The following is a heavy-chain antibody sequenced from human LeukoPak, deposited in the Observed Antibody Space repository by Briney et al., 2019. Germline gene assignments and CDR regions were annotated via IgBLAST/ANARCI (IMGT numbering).Heavy chain of an antibody. CDR3: AKARLPGIAVSGDH. CDR1: GFTFSSYS. D-gene: IGHD6-19*01. CDR2: ISSSSSYI. Sequence: GGSLRLSCAASGFTFSSYSMNWVRQAPGKGLEWVSSISSSSSYIYYADSVKGRFTISRDNAKNSLFLQMNSLRAEDTAVYYCAKARLPGIAVSGDHWGQGILIIVSS. J-gene: IGHJ5*02. V-gene: IGHV3-21*01.